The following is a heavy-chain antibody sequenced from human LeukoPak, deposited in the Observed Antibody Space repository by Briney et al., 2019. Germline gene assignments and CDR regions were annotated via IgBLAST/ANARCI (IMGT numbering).Heavy chain of an antibody. D-gene: IGHD1-26*01. J-gene: IGHJ5*02. CDR3: ARDKSWGGSYPNWFDP. CDR2: IIPIFGTA. V-gene: IGHV1-69*06. CDR1: GGTFSSYA. Sequence: SVKVSCKASGGTFSSYAISWVRQAPGQGLEWMGGIIPIFGTANYAQKFQGRVTITADKSTSTAYMELSSLRSEDTAVYYCARDKSWGGSYPNWFDPWGQGTLVTVSS.